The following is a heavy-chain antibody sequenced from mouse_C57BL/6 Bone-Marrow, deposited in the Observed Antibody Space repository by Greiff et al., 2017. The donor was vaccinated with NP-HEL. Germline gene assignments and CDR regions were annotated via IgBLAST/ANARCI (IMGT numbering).Heavy chain of an antibody. Sequence: EVMLVESGEGLVKPGGSLKLSCAASGFTFSSYAMSWVRQTPEKRLEWVAYISSGGDYIYYADTVKGRFTISRDNARNTLYLQMSSLKSEDTAMYYCTRDRSTYYYGRGYWYFDVWGTGTTVTVSS. CDR3: TRDRSTYYYGRGYWYFDV. D-gene: IGHD1-1*01. CDR1: GFTFSSYA. CDR2: ISSGGDYI. J-gene: IGHJ1*03. V-gene: IGHV5-9-1*02.